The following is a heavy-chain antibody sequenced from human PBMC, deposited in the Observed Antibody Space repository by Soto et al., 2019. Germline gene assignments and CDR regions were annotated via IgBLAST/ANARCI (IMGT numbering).Heavy chain of an antibody. D-gene: IGHD2-2*02. J-gene: IGHJ5*02. CDR1: GYTFTSYA. CDR3: ARWAQYCSSTSCYRSNWFDP. Sequence: WASVKVSCKASGYTFTSYAMHWVRQAPGQRLEWMGWINAGNGNTKYSQKFQGRVTITRDTSASTAYMELSSLRSEDTAVYYCARWAQYCSSTSCYRSNWFDPWGQGTLVTVSS. V-gene: IGHV1-3*01. CDR2: INAGNGNT.